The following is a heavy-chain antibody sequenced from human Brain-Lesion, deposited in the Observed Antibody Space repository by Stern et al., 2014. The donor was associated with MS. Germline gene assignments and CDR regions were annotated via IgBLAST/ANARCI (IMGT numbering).Heavy chain of an antibody. CDR3: ARGVGDY. J-gene: IGHJ4*02. V-gene: IGHV3-74*01. CDR2: INRDGSDT. Sequence: EDQLVESGGGLVQPGGSLRLSWAASGFNFSSYWMHWVRQFPEKGLFWVSQINRDGSDTSYADSVKGRFSISRDNIRNMLYLRMTSLRAEDTAVYYCARGVGDYWGQGARVTVSS. CDR1: GFNFSSYW. D-gene: IGHD3-16*01.